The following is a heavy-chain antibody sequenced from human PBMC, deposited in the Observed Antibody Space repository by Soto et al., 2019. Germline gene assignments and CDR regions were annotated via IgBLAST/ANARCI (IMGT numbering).Heavy chain of an antibody. CDR1: GGTFSSYA. J-gene: IGHJ6*02. Sequence: QVQLVQSGAEVKKPGSSVKVSCKASGGTFSSYAISWVRQAPGQGLEWMGGIIPIFGTANYAQKFQGRVTITADESTSTAYMELSSRRSEDTAVYYCARDKRAARRGNYYYGMDVWGQGTTVTVSS. V-gene: IGHV1-69*01. D-gene: IGHD6-6*01. CDR2: IIPIFGTA. CDR3: ARDKRAARRGNYYYGMDV.